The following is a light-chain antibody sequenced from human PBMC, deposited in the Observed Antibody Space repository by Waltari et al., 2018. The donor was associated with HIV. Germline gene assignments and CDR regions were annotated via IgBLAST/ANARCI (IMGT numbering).Light chain of an antibody. Sequence: QSVLTQPASVSGSPGQSITISCTGPNSDVCGYGYVSWYQQHPGKAPKLLIYEVTHRPSGISSRFSGSKSGNTASMTISGLQAEDEADYYCSSYTATTAILFGGGTKVTVL. CDR3: SSYTATTAIL. V-gene: IGLV2-14*01. J-gene: IGLJ3*02. CDR1: NSDVCGYGY. CDR2: EVT.